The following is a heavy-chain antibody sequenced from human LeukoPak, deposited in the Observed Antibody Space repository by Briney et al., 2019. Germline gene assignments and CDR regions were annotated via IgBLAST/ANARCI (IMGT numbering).Heavy chain of an antibody. CDR3: AKVDEGIAAAHEPIFDY. D-gene: IGHD6-13*01. CDR1: GFTFSSYG. V-gene: IGHV3-30*18. J-gene: IGHJ4*02. CDR2: ISYDGSNK. Sequence: GGSLRLSCAASGFTFSSYGMHWVRQAPGKGLEWVAVISYDGSNKYYADSVKGRFTISRDNSKNTLYMQMNSLRAEDTAVYYCAKVDEGIAAAHEPIFDYWGQGTLVTVSS.